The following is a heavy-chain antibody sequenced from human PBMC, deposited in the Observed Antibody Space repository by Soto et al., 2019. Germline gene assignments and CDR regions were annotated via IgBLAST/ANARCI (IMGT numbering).Heavy chain of an antibody. CDR3: VSQRTSVLTQAYFDY. CDR2: VYYRGRS. Sequence: SKPLSLTCTFSGGSVSNRKYYWGWIRQSPGKGLEWIGSVYYRGRSYSKSSVKSRVTISVDTSKNQFSLNLNSVTASDTAVYFCVSQRTSVLTQAYFDYWGPGARVTVSS. D-gene: IGHD2-8*01. V-gene: IGHV4-39*01. J-gene: IGHJ4*02. CDR1: GGSVSNRKYY.